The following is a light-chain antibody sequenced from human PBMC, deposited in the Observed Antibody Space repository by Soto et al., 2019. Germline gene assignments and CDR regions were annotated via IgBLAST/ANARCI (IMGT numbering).Light chain of an antibody. CDR2: GAS. CDR1: QSVSSN. CDR3: QQYNNWPFT. J-gene: IGKJ3*01. Sequence: EIVMTQSPATLSVSPGERATHSCRASQSVSSNLAWYQQKPGQAPRLLIYGASIRATGIAARFSGSGSGTEFTLTISSLQSEDFAVYYCQQYNNWPFTFGPGTKVDIK. V-gene: IGKV3-15*01.